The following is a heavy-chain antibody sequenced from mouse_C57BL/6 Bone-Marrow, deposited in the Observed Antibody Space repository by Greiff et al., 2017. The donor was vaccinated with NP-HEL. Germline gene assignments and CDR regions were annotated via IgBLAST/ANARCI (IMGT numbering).Heavy chain of an antibody. J-gene: IGHJ4*01. CDR3: ARDYGSSYEDYYAMDY. Sequence: QVQLKQPGAELVMPGASVKLSCKASGYTFTSYWMHWVKQRPGQGLEWIGEIDPSDSYTNYNQKFKDKSTLTVDKSSSTAYMQLSSLTSEDSAVYYCARDYGSSYEDYYAMDYWGQGTSVTVSS. V-gene: IGHV1-69*01. D-gene: IGHD1-1*01. CDR2: IDPSDSYT. CDR1: GYTFTSYW.